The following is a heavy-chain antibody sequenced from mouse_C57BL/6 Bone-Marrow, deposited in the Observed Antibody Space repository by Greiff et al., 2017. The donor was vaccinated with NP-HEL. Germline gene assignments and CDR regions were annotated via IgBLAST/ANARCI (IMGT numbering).Heavy chain of an antibody. CDR3: ARDRYWYFDV. Sequence: EVMLVESGGGLVKPGGSLKLSCAASGFTFSDYGMHWVRQAPEKGLEWVAYISSGSSTIYYADTVKGRFTISRDNAKNTLFLQMTSLRSEDTAMYYCARDRYWYFDVWGTGTTVTVSS. J-gene: IGHJ1*03. CDR2: ISSGSSTI. CDR1: GFTFSDYG. V-gene: IGHV5-17*01.